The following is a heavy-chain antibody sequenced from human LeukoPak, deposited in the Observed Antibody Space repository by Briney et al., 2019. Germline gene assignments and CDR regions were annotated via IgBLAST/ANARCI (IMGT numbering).Heavy chain of an antibody. V-gene: IGHV4-38-2*02. Sequence: PSETLSLTCTVSGYSISSGYYWGWIRQPPGKGLEWIGSIYHSGSTYYNPSLKSRVTISVDTSKNQFSLKLSSVTAADTAVYYCARDGIAVAGTSMGYWGQGTLVTVSS. J-gene: IGHJ4*02. D-gene: IGHD6-19*01. CDR2: IYHSGST. CDR1: GYSISSGYY. CDR3: ARDGIAVAGTSMGY.